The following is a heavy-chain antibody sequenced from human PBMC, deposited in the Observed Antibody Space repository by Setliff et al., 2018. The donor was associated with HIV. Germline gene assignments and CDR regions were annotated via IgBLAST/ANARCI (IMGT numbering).Heavy chain of an antibody. Sequence: PSETLSLTCTVSGGSIRTGAYYWGWIRQTPGKGLEWIGYIFNTGSTYYKSSLASRLTMSIDTSRNQFSLKLRSVTAADTAVFYCARMSVSAAVYFDSWGQGTLVTV. J-gene: IGHJ4*02. CDR1: GGSIRTGAYY. D-gene: IGHD6-25*01. V-gene: IGHV4-30-4*08. CDR3: ARMSVSAAVYFDS. CDR2: IFNTGST.